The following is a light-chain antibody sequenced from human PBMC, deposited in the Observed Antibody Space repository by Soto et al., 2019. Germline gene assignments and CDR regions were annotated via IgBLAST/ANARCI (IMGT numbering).Light chain of an antibody. CDR1: SSDVGGYNY. Sequence: QSALTQPPSASGSLGQSFTISCTGTSSDVGGYNYVSWHQQHPGKAPKVMIYEVTKRPPGVPDRFSGSKSGNTASLTVSGLQAEDEADYYCCSFAGGGNPVLLGGGTKLTVL. J-gene: IGLJ2*01. CDR2: EVT. CDR3: CSFAGGGNPVL. V-gene: IGLV2-8*01.